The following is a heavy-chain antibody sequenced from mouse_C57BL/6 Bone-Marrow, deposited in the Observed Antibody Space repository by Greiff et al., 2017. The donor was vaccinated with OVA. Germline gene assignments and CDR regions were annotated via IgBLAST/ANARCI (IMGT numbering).Heavy chain of an antibody. J-gene: IGHJ1*03. Sequence: VQLQQPGAELVMPGASVKLSCKASGYTFTSYWMHWVKQRPGQGLEWIGEIDPSDSYTNYNQKFKGKSTLTVDKSSSTAYMQLSSLTSEDAAVYYCARGSNWYFDVWGTGTTVTVSS. V-gene: IGHV1-69*01. CDR1: GYTFTSYW. CDR3: ARGSNWYFDV. CDR2: IDPSDSYT. D-gene: IGHD5-1*01.